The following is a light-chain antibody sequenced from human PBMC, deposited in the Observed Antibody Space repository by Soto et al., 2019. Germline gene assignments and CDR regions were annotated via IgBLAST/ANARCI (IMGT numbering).Light chain of an antibody. CDR3: CSYAGSYTHV. CDR2: DVI. J-gene: IGLJ1*01. V-gene: IGLV2-11*01. CDR1: SSDIGCYNY. Sequence: QSVLTQPRSVSGCPGQSVTISCTGTSSDIGCYNYVSWYQQHPGKAPKLMIYDVIKRPSGVPDRFSGSKSGNTASLTIYGLQAEDEADYYCCSYAGSYTHVFGTGTKVTVL.